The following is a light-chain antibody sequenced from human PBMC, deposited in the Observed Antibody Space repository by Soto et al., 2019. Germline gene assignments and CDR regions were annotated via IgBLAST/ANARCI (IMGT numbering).Light chain of an antibody. CDR2: DAS. V-gene: IGKV3-11*01. J-gene: IGKJ2*01. CDR3: QQGSNWPRT. Sequence: EIVLTQSPATLSLSPGERATLSCRASQSVSSYLAWYQQKPGQAPRLLIYDASNRATGIPARFSGSGSGTDFTLTISGLEPEDFAVYYCQQGSNWPRTFGQGTKVEI. CDR1: QSVSSY.